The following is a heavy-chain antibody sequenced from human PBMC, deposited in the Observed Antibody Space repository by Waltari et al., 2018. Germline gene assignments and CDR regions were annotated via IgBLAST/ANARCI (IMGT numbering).Heavy chain of an antibody. CDR3: ARDDSLWPHYFDH. CDR1: GFAFSRHW. Sequence: EVQLVESGGGLIQPGGSPRLSCEASGFAFSRHWMHWVRHSPGEGLVWVARIKSDGSGAGYADSVKGRFIISRDNAKDTLYLQMNSLKVEDTAMYYCARDDSLWPHYFDHWGQGTLVTVSS. J-gene: IGHJ4*02. V-gene: IGHV3-74*01. CDR2: IKSDGSGA. D-gene: IGHD2-21*01.